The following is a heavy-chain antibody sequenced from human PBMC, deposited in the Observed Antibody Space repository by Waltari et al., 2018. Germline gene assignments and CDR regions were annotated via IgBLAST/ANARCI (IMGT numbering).Heavy chain of an antibody. J-gene: IGHJ5*02. CDR3: ARGLKDTGAFSGFDP. CDR2: INHSGST. D-gene: IGHD2-8*02. CDR1: GGSFSGYY. V-gene: IGHV4-34*01. Sequence: QVQLQQWGAGLLKPSETLSLTCAVYGGSFSGYYWSWIRQPPGKGLEWIGEINHSGSTNYNPSLKSRVTISVDTSKNQFSLKLSSVTAADTAVYYCARGLKDTGAFSGFDPWGQGTLVTVSS.